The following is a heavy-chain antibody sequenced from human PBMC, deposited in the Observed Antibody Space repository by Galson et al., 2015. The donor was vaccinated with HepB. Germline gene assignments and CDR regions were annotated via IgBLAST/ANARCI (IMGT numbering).Heavy chain of an antibody. V-gene: IGHV1-69*13. CDR3: ARDRYSQYYYGSGSYFYFDY. Sequence: SVKVSCKASGGTFSSYAISWVRQAPGQGLEWMGGIIPIFGTANHAQKFQGRVTITADESTSTAYMELSSLRSEDTAVYYCARDRYSQYYYGSGSYFYFDYWGQGTLVTVSS. D-gene: IGHD3-10*01. CDR2: IIPIFGTA. J-gene: IGHJ4*02. CDR1: GGTFSSYA.